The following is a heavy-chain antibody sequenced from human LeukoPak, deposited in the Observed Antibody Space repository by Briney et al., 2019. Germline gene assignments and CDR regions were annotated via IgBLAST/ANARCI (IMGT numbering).Heavy chain of an antibody. CDR1: GGSISSHY. V-gene: IGHV4-59*11. Sequence: SETLSLTCTVSGGSISSHYWSWLRQPPGKGLEWIGYIYYSGSTDYNPSLKSRVTISVDTSKNQFSLKLSSVTAADTAVYFCARVTKQLVRYYYYCMDVWGTGTTVTVSS. CDR2: IYYSGST. CDR3: ARVTKQLVRYYYYCMDV. J-gene: IGHJ6*03. D-gene: IGHD6-13*01.